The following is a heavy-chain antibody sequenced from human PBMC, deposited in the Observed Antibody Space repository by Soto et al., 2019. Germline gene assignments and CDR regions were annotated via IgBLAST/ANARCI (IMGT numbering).Heavy chain of an antibody. Sequence: GGSLRLSCAASGFTFSNAWMNWVRQAPGKGLEWVGRIKSKTDGGTTDYAAPVKGRFTISRDDSKNTLYLQMNSLKTEYTAVYYCTTPANQRIVPELNWGQGTTVTVSS. D-gene: IGHD1-26*01. V-gene: IGHV3-15*07. CDR1: GFTFSNAW. CDR2: IKSKTDGGTT. CDR3: TTPANQRIVPELN. J-gene: IGHJ4*02.